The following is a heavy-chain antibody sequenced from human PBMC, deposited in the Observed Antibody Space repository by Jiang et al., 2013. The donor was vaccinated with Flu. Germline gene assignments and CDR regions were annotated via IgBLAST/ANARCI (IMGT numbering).Heavy chain of an antibody. D-gene: IGHD2/OR15-2a*01. CDR2: ISYSGST. Sequence: LLKPSETLSLTCTVSGGSISSYYWIWIRQPPGKGLEWIGYISYSGSTNYNPSLKSRVTISVDTSKNHFSLNLNSVTAADTAVYFCAKHELWVLQMVYWGQGTLVTVSS. J-gene: IGHJ4*02. CDR3: AKHELWVLQMVY. CDR1: GGSISSYY. V-gene: IGHV4-59*08.